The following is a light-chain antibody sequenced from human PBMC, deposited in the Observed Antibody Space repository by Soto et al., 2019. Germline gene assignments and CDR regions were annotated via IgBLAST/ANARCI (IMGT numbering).Light chain of an antibody. CDR3: SSYTSSRTYVV. CDR2: EVS. Sequence: QSALTQPASVSGSPGQSITISCTGTSSDVGGYNYVSWYQQHPGKAPKFMIYEVSNRPSGVSNRFSGSKSGNTASLTISGLQAEDEAGYYCSSYTSSRTYVVFGGGTQLTVL. J-gene: IGLJ2*01. V-gene: IGLV2-14*01. CDR1: SSDVGGYNY.